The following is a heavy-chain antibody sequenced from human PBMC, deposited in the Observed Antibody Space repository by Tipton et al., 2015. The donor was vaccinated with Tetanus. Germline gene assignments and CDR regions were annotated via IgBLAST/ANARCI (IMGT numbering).Heavy chain of an antibody. CDR1: GGTFSSYA. D-gene: IGHD2-2*01. V-gene: IGHV1-69*01. CDR2: IIPKFDTS. J-gene: IGHJ4*02. Sequence: QVQLVQSGAEVKKPGSSVKVSCKASGGTFSSYAINWVRQAPGQRLEWMGVIIPKFDTSNTAQKFQGRVSITADESTGTAYVEVSSLRSDDTAVYFCATSNSFGSMDPLDFWGQGTLVTVSS. CDR3: ATSNSFGSMDPLDF.